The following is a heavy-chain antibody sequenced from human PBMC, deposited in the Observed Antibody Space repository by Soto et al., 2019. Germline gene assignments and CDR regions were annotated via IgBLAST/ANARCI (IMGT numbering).Heavy chain of an antibody. CDR2: TRSNGEHT. D-gene: IGHD2-2*01. Sequence: GGSLTLSCAGSGFMFSSFAMTWVRQAPGKGLEWVSTTRSNGEHTYYADSVKGRFTVSRGNSKNTLFLEMSSLRAEDSAIYYCAKDSKSVSVSAARVYGMDVWGQGTTVTVSS. CDR1: GFMFSSFA. CDR3: AKDSKSVSVSAARVYGMDV. J-gene: IGHJ6*02. V-gene: IGHV3-23*01.